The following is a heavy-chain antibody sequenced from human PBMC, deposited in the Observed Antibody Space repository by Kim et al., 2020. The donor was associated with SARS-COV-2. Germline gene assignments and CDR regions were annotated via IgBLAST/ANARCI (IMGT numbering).Heavy chain of an antibody. CDR1: GGSISSGGYS. D-gene: IGHD2-2*01. CDR2: IYHSGST. V-gene: IGHV4-30-2*01. Sequence: SETLSLTCAVSGGSISSGGYSWSWIRQPPGKGLEWIGYIYHSGSTYYNPSLKSRVTISVDRSKNQFSLKLSSVTAADTAVYYCARSPLLYCSSTSCPSPGPWGQGTLVTVSS. CDR3: ARSPLLYCSSTSCPSPGP. J-gene: IGHJ5*02.